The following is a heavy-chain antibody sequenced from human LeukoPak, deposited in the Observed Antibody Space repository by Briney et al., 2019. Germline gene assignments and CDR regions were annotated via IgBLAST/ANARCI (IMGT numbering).Heavy chain of an antibody. J-gene: IGHJ4*02. V-gene: IGHV3-74*01. Sequence: GGSLRLSCAASEFTFSSYWMHWVRQAPGKGLVWVSRINSDGSSTSYADSVKGRFTISRDNAKNTLYLQMNSLRAEDTAVYYCARGITAAGPGDYWGQGTLVTVSS. CDR2: INSDGSST. CDR1: EFTFSSYW. D-gene: IGHD6-13*01. CDR3: ARGITAAGPGDY.